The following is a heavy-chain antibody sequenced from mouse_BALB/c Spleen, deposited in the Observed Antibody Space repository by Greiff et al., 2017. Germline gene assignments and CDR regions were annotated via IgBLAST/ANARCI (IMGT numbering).Heavy chain of an antibody. CDR3: TRPGGNYDWYFDV. J-gene: IGHJ1*01. V-gene: IGHV6-6*02. CDR1: GFTFSNYW. CDR2: IRLKSNNYAT. D-gene: IGHD2-1*01. Sequence: EVQLQESGGGLVQPGGSMKLSCVASGFTFSNYWMNWVRQSPEKGLEWVAEIRLKSNNYATHYAESVKGRFTISRDDSKSSVYLQMNNLRAEDTGIYYCTRPGGNYDWYFDVWGAGTTVTVAS.